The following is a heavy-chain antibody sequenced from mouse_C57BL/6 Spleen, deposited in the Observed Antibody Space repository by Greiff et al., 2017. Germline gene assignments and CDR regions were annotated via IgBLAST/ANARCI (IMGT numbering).Heavy chain of an antibody. J-gene: IGHJ2*01. CDR1: GYTFTSYW. V-gene: IGHV1-52*01. CDR3: AREDGYPYYFDY. CDR2: IDPSDSET. D-gene: IGHD2-3*01. Sequence: VQLQQPGAELVRPGSSVKLSCKASGYTFTSYWMHWVKQRPIQGLEWIGNIDPSDSETHYNQKFKDKATLTVDKSSSTAYMQLSSLTSEDSAVYYCAREDGYPYYFDYWGQGTTLTVSS.